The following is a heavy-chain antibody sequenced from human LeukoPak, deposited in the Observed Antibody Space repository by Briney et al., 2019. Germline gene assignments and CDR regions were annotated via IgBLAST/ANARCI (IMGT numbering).Heavy chain of an antibody. CDR3: ARNRLLWFGESTLDV. CDR1: GGSFSGYY. J-gene: IGHJ6*02. Sequence: SETLSLTCAVYGGSFSGYYWSWIRQPPGKGLEWIGEINHSGSTNYSPSLKSRVTISVDTSKNQFSLKLSSVTAADTAVYYCARNRLLWFGESTLDVWGQGTTVTVSS. D-gene: IGHD3-10*01. CDR2: INHSGST. V-gene: IGHV4-34*01.